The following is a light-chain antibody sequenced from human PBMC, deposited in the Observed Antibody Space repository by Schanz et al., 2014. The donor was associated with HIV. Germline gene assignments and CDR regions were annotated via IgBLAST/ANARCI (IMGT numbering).Light chain of an antibody. CDR1: SSDGGGYKY. CDR2: DVS. J-gene: IGLJ3*02. CDR3: ATWDDSLSGPV. Sequence: QSVLTQPASVSGSPGQSITISCTGTSSDGGGYKYLSWYQQHPGKAPKLMIYDVSNRPSGVPDRFSGSGSGTSASLAISGLQSEDEADFFCATWDDSLSGPVFGGGTKLTVL. V-gene: IGLV2-14*03.